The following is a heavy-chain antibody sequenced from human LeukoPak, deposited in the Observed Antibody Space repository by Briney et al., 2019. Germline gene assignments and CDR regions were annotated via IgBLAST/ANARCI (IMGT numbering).Heavy chain of an antibody. J-gene: IGHJ4*02. CDR1: GYTFTGYY. D-gene: IGHD3-10*01. V-gene: IGHV1-46*01. CDR2: INPSGGST. Sequence: ASVKVSCKASGYTFTGYYMHWVRQAPGQGLEWMGIINPSGGSTSYAQKFQGRVTMTRGTSTSTVYMELSSLRSADTAVYYCARDMTRFYYGSGSYYPPDYWGQGTLVTVSS. CDR3: ARDMTRFYYGSGSYYPPDY.